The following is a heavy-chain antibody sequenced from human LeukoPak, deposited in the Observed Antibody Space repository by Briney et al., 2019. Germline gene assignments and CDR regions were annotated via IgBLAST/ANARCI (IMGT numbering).Heavy chain of an antibody. CDR2: ISSSSSYI. CDR1: GFTFSSYS. D-gene: IGHD2-15*01. J-gene: IGHJ6*04. CDR3: ARDRGIWMDV. V-gene: IGHV3-21*01. Sequence: PGGSLRPSCAASGFTFSSYSMNWVRQAPGKGLEWVSSISSSSSYIYYADSVKGRFTISRDNAKNSLYLQMNSLRAEDTAVYYCARDRGIWMDVWGKGTTVTVSS.